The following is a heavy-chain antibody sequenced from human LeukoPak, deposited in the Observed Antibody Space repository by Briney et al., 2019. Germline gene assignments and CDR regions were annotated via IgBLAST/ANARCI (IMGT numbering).Heavy chain of an antibody. CDR3: ARDHAYSYGFSYYFHS. V-gene: IGHV3-66*01. CDR1: GFSVSSSY. CDR2: IYGGGNT. J-gene: IGHJ4*02. Sequence: PGGSLRLSCAASGFSVSSSYMSWVRQAPGKGLEWVSVIYGGGNTFYADSVKGRFTISRDNSKNMLYLQMNSLRPEDTAVYYCARDHAYSYGFSYYFHSWGQGTLVTVSS. D-gene: IGHD5-18*01.